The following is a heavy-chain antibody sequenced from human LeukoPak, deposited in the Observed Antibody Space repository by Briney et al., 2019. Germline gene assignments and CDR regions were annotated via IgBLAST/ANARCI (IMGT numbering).Heavy chain of an antibody. Sequence: GESLKISCKGSGYSFTNYWIGWVRQMPGKGLEWMGIIYPGDSDTRYSPSFQGQVTISADKSISTAYLQWSSLQASDTAMHYCARGGSGSYVSYYYGMGVWGQGTTVTVSS. CDR2: IYPGDSDT. J-gene: IGHJ6*02. CDR1: GYSFTNYW. V-gene: IGHV5-51*01. D-gene: IGHD3-10*01. CDR3: ARGGSGSYVSYYYGMGV.